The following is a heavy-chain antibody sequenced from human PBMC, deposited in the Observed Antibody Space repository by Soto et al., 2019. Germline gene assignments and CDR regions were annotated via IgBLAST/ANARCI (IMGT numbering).Heavy chain of an antibody. CDR3: AKDMGGSGYAYYFDY. V-gene: IGHV3-9*01. Sequence: SLRLSCAASGFTFYDYAMHWVRQAPGKGLEWVSGISWNSGSIGYADSVKGRFTISRDNAKNSLYLQMNSLRAEDTALYYCAKDMGGSGYAYYFDYWGQGTLVTVSS. D-gene: IGHD3-22*01. J-gene: IGHJ4*02. CDR1: GFTFYDYA. CDR2: ISWNSGSI.